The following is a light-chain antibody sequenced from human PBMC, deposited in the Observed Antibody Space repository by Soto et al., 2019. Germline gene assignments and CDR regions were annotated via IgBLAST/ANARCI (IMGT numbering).Light chain of an antibody. J-gene: IGKJ1*01. V-gene: IGKV3-20*01. Sequence: EIVLTQSPGTLSLSPGERATLSCRASQSVSSSYLAWYQQKPGQAPRLLIYGASSRATGIPDRFSGSGYGTDFTLTISRLGPEDFAVYYCQQYGSSPWAFGQGTKVEIK. CDR2: GAS. CDR3: QQYGSSPWA. CDR1: QSVSSSY.